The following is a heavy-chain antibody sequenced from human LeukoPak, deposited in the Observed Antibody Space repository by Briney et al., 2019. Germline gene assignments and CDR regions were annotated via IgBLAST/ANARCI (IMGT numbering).Heavy chain of an antibody. J-gene: IGHJ4*02. CDR3: ARVHCSTTNCYENYFDY. CDR2: IWNDGSYK. Sequence: HPGRSLRLSCAASGFTFSNYAIHWARQSPVKGLEWVAVIWNDGSYKYNADSVKGRFTISRDNSKNTLYLQMNSLTAEDTAVYYCARVHCSTTNCYENYFDYWGQGTPVTVSS. V-gene: IGHV3-33*01. CDR1: GFTFSNYA. D-gene: IGHD2-2*01.